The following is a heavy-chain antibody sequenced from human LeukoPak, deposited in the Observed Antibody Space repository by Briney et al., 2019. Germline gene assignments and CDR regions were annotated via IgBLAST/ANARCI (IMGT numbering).Heavy chain of an antibody. CDR2: IWYDGSNK. CDR3: ARESGLTYYYDSSGSDFDY. V-gene: IGHV3-33*01. CDR1: GFIFSSYG. Sequence: PGRSLRLSCAASGFIFSSYGMHWVRQAPGKGLEWVAVIWYDGSNKYYADSVKGRFTISRDNSKNTLYLQMNSLRAEDTAVYYCARESGLTYYYDSSGSDFDYWGQGTLVTVSS. J-gene: IGHJ4*02. D-gene: IGHD3-22*01.